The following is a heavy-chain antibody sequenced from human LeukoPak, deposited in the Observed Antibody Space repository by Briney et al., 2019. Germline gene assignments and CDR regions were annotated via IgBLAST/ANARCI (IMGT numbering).Heavy chain of an antibody. V-gene: IGHV4-59*08. Sequence: SETLSLTCTVSGYSISSGYYWGWIRQPPGKGLEWIGYIYYSGSTNYNPSLKSRVTISVDTSKNQFSLKLSSVTAADTAVYYCARHGRFGIVGAIAYFDYWGQGTLVTVSS. CDR1: GYSISSGYY. J-gene: IGHJ4*02. CDR2: IYYSGST. CDR3: ARHGRFGIVGAIAYFDY. D-gene: IGHD1-26*01.